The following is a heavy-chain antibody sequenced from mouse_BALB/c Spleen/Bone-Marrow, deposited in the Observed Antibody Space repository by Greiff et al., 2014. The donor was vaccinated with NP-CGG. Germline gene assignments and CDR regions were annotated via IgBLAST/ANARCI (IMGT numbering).Heavy chain of an antibody. CDR3: ARDRGYDSYYAMDY. J-gene: IGHJ4*01. CDR2: IWGDGST. Sequence: VKLEESGPGLVAPSQSLSITCTVSGFSLTGYGVNWVRQPPGKGLEWLGMIWGDGSTDYNSALKSRLSISKDNSKSQVFLTMNSLQTDDTARYYCARDRGYDSYYAMDYWGQGTSVTVSS. CDR1: GFSLTGYG. D-gene: IGHD2-2*01. V-gene: IGHV2-6-7*01.